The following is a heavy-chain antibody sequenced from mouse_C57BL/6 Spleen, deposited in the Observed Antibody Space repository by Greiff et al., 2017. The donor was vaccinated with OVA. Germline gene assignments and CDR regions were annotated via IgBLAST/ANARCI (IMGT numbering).Heavy chain of an antibody. CDR2: IYPRDGST. V-gene: IGHV1-85*01. D-gene: IGHD1-1*01. Sequence: VQLQQPGTELVKPGASVKLSCKASGYTFTSYDINWVKQRPGQGLEWIGWIYPRDGSTKYNEKFKGKATLTVDTSSSTAYMELHSLTSEDSAVYFCARDYYGSRRYAMDYWGQGTSVTVSS. CDR3: ARDYYGSRRYAMDY. CDR1: GYTFTSYD. J-gene: IGHJ4*01.